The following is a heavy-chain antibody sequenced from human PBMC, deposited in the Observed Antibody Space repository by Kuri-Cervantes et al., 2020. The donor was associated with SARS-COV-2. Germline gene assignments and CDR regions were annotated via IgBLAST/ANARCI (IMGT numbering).Heavy chain of an antibody. CDR2: IIPILGIA. D-gene: IGHD3-22*01. CDR3: AGGDGTYYYDSSGYLGMDV. V-gene: IGHV1-69*10. J-gene: IGHJ6*02. Sequence: AVQVSCKASGGTFNSYAIIWVRQAPGQGLEWMGGIIPILGIANYEQKFQGRVTMTRKTSISTAYMELSSLRSADTAVYYCAGGDGTYYYDSSGYLGMDVWGQGTTVTVSS. CDR1: GGTFNSYA.